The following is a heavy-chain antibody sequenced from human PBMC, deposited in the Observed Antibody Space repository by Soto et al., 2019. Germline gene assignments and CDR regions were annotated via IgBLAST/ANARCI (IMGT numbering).Heavy chain of an antibody. CDR1: GFTFNTYA. D-gene: IGHD3-16*01. CDR3: ATFTFGRPFDT. J-gene: IGHJ3*02. CDR2: ISGSGFST. V-gene: IGHV3-23*01. Sequence: PVGSLRLSCAASGFTFNTYAMSWVRQAPGQGLEWVSAISGSGFSTYYADSVKGRFSISSDSSKNTLFLQMNSPRADDTAVYFCATFTFGRPFDTWGQGTMVTVSS.